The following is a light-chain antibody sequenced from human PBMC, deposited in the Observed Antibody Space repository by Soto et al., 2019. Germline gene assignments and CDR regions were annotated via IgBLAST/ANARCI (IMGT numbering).Light chain of an antibody. CDR3: HQRSNWPPLT. CDR1: QSISNY. J-gene: IGKJ4*01. CDR2: DAS. Sequence: EIVLTQSPATLSLSPGERATLSCRASQSISNYLAWYQQKPDQAPRLLIYDASNRATGIPARFSGSGSGTDFTLTISSLEPEDFAAYYCHQRSNWPPLTFGGGTKVEIK. V-gene: IGKV3-11*01.